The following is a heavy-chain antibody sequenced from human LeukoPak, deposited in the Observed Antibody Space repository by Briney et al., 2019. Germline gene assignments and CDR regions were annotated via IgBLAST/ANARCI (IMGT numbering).Heavy chain of an antibody. V-gene: IGHV4-39*01. D-gene: IGHD6-19*01. CDR3: AKPRTRLAWFDP. Sequence: SETLSLTCTVSGDSISSSSSYWGWIRQPPGEGLEWIGSIYYSGSTYYNTSLKSRVTISVDTSKNQFSLKVRSVTAADTAVYYCAKPRTRLAWFDPWGQGTLVTVSS. CDR1: GDSISSSSSY. J-gene: IGHJ5*02. CDR2: IYYSGST.